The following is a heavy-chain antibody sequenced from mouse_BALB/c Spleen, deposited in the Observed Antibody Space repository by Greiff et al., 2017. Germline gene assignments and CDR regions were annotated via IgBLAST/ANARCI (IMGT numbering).Heavy chain of an antibody. CDR1: GFNIKDYY. CDR2: IDPENGNT. J-gene: IGHJ4*01. CDR3: ARTAFDAMDY. D-gene: IGHD3-2*01. V-gene: IGHV14-1*02. Sequence: VQLKESGAELVRPGALVKLSCKASGFNIKDYYMHWVKQRPEQGLEWIGWIDPENGNTIYDPKFQGKASITADTSSNTAYLQLSSLTSEDTAVYYCARTAFDAMDYWGQGTSVTVSS.